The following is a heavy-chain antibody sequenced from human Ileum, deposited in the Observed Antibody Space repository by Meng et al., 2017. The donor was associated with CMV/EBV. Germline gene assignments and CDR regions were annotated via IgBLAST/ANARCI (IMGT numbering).Heavy chain of an antibody. CDR3: AREMSRTGFFDY. Sequence: QGTGRGHVRPPGPLVLTSTGPRCSICSGYYYWSWSRQPAGKGLEWIGRIHISGATNYNPSLKSRVTMSVDTSKNQFSLKVRSVTAADTAVYYCAREMSRTGFFDYWGQGNLVTVSS. V-gene: IGHV4-61*02. CDR2: IHISGAT. CDR1: RCSICSGYYY. D-gene: IGHD1-1*01. J-gene: IGHJ4*02.